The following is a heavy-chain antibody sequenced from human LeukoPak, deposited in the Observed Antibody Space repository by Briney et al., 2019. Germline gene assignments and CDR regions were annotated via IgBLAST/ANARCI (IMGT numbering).Heavy chain of an antibody. CDR2: MNLSGTT. Sequence: PSGTLSLTCTVSGDSINSLDLWSWVRQPPGKGLSWFGEMNLSGTTHSNPSVKSRVTISIDKSKNQFFLNLSSVTAADTAVYYCAGLVGRYSSGLYYYYFDYWGQGTLVTVSS. V-gene: IGHV4-4*02. D-gene: IGHD3-22*01. CDR1: GDSINSLDL. J-gene: IGHJ4*02. CDR3: AGLVGRYSSGLYYYYFDY.